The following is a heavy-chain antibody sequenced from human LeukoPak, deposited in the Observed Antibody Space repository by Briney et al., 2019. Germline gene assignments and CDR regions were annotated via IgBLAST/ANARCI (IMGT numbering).Heavy chain of an antibody. CDR3: ARDGSGSYYAY. V-gene: IGHV3-7*01. Sequence: GGSLRPSCAASGFTFSGYWMSWVRQAPGKGLEWVANIKQDGSEKNYVDSVKGRFTISRDNAKNSLYLQMNSLRAEDTAVYYCARDGSGSYYAYWGQGTLVTVSS. CDR1: GFTFSGYW. D-gene: IGHD1-26*01. CDR2: IKQDGSEK. J-gene: IGHJ4*02.